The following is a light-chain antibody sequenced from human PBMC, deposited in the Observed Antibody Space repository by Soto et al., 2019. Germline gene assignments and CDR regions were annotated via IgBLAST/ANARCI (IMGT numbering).Light chain of an antibody. J-gene: IGKJ1*01. CDR1: QSISRR. V-gene: IGKV1-5*01. CDR2: YAS. CDR3: QQYTDSSWT. Sequence: DTQMTQSPSTLSASVGDRVTITCRASQSISRRLAWYQQKPGKAPKLLIYYASTLESGVPSRFSGSGSGTKFTLTITSLQPDDFATFYLQQYTDSSWTFGLGTKVEI.